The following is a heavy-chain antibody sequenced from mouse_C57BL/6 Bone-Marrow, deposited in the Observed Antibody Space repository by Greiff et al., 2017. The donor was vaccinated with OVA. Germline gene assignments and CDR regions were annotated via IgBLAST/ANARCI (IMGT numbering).Heavy chain of an antibody. D-gene: IGHD2-4*01. CDR1: GYTFTSYW. J-gene: IGHJ3*01. CDR2: IDPSDSYT. V-gene: IGHV1-59*01. CDR3: ARFYYDYAWFAY. Sequence: QVQLQQSGAELVRPGTSVKLSCKASGYTFTSYWMHWVKQRPGQGLEWIGVIDPSDSYTNYNQKFKGKATLTVDTSSSTAYMQLSSLTSEDSAVYYCARFYYDYAWFAYWGQGTLVTVSA.